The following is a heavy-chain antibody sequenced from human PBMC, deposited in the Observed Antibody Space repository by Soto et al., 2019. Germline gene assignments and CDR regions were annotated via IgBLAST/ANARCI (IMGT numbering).Heavy chain of an antibody. V-gene: IGHV1-2*02. CDR3: GRDPGIPGRSWYFDL. J-gene: IGHJ2*01. Sequence: QVQLVQSGAEVKKPGASVKVSCKASGYTFRNYYMHWVRQAPGQGLEWMGWINPKSGDTNYAQNFQGRVIMTRDASISTAYLEVTWLTSDDSAVFYCGRDPGIPGRSWYFDLWGRGTLVTVSS. CDR1: GYTFRNYY. CDR2: INPKSGDT.